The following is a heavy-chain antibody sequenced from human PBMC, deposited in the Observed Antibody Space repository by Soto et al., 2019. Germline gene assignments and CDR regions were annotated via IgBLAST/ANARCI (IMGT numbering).Heavy chain of an antibody. J-gene: IGHJ6*02. CDR2: IIPIFGTA. CDR1: GGTFSSYA. Sequence: SVKVSCKASGGTFSSYAISWVRQAPGQGLEWMGGIIPIFGTANYAQKFQGRVTITADKSTSTAYMELSSLRSEDTAVYYCARDGVDFWSGYYIPYHHGPYYYYGMDVWGQGTTVTVSS. V-gene: IGHV1-69*06. CDR3: ARDGVDFWSGYYIPYHHGPYYYYGMDV. D-gene: IGHD3-3*01.